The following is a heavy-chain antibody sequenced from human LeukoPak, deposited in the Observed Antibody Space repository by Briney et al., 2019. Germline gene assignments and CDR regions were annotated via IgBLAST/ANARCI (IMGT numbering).Heavy chain of an antibody. CDR1: GFSFSTYW. J-gene: IGHJ6*02. V-gene: IGHV3-7*01. Sequence: GGSLRLSCAASGFSFSTYWMAWVRQAPGRGLEWVANMKGDGSDKYYLESVTGRFTISRDNAKNSLYLRMNSLGAEDTGVYYCASYRVSHGMDVWGQGTTVTVSS. D-gene: IGHD5/OR15-5a*01. CDR2: MKGDGSDK. CDR3: ASYRVSHGMDV.